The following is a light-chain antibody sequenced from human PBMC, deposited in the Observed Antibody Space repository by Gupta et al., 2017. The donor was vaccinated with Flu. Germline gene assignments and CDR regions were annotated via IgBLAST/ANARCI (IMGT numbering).Light chain of an antibody. CDR2: QDS. J-gene: IGLJ2*01. Sequence: SYELTQPPSVSVSPGQTASITCSGNKLGEKYACWYQQKPGQSPVLVIYQDSKRPSGIPERFSGSNSGNTATLTISRTQAMDEGDYYCQAWDSGTVVFGGGTKLTVL. CDR3: QAWDSGTVV. CDR1: KLGEKY. V-gene: IGLV3-1*01.